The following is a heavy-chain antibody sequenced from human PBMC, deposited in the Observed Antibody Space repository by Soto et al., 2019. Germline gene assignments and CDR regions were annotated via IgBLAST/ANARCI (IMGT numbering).Heavy chain of an antibody. Sequence: EVQLLESGGGLVQPGGSLRLSCAASGFTFTSYSMNWVRQAPGKGLEWVSTISGGDTTFYADYVKWRFTISRDESKNTLYLEMNSLRVDDTAVYFCAKRDSGSGTSPPLIGSWGQGTLVTVSS. CDR1: GFTFTSYS. V-gene: IGHV3-23*01. D-gene: IGHD3-10*01. J-gene: IGHJ4*02. CDR3: AKRDSGSGTSPPLIGS. CDR2: ISGGDTT.